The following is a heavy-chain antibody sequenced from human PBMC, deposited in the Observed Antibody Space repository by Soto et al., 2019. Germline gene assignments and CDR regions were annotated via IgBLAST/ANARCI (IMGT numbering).Heavy chain of an antibody. CDR1: GYTFSSSG. CDR3: ARGGPPIDY. D-gene: IGHD3-10*01. Sequence: ASVKVSCKASGYTFSSSGISWVRQAPGQGLEWMGWVGNYNGNTNYAQMFQGRVTMTTDTSTSTAYMELSSLRSEDTAVYYCARGGPPIDYWGQGTLVTVSS. CDR2: VGNYNGNT. J-gene: IGHJ4*02. V-gene: IGHV1-18*01.